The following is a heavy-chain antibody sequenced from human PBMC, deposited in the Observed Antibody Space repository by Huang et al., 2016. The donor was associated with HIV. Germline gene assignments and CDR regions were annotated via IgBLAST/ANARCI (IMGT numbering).Heavy chain of an antibody. CDR1: GFTFSSYG. V-gene: IGHV3-30*03. CDR2: ISYEEDNK. J-gene: IGHJ4*02. CDR3: ARGPFRFLAWLLNFDY. Sequence: QILLIESGGGVVQPGRSLRLSCAASGFTFSSYGMHWVRQAPGKGLEWVAVISYEEDNKYYAESGRGRLTISRDNSKNTLYLQMNSLRIEDTAVYYCARGPFRFLAWLLNFDYWGQGALVTVSS. D-gene: IGHD3-3*01.